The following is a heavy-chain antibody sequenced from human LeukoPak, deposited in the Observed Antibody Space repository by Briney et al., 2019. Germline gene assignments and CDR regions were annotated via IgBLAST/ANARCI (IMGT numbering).Heavy chain of an antibody. D-gene: IGHD3-3*01. CDR3: ARDGRITIFGVVIFDY. CDR2: ISSSSSYI. V-gene: IGHV3-21*01. CDR1: GLTFSSYS. J-gene: IGHJ4*02. Sequence: GGSLRLSCAASGLTFSSYSMNWVRQAPGKGLEWVSSISSSSSYIYYADSVKGRFTISRDNAKNSLYLQMNSLRAEDTAVYYCARDGRITIFGVVIFDYWGQGTLVTVSS.